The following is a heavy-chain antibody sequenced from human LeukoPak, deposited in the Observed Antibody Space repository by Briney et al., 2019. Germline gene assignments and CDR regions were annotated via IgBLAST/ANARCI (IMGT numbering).Heavy chain of an antibody. D-gene: IGHD2-21*02. CDR2: IYYSGST. J-gene: IGHJ3*02. CDR1: GGSISSYY. CDR3: ARGDSGGDAFDI. Sequence: SETLSLTCTVSGGSISSYYWSWIRQPPGKGLEWIGYIYYSGSTNYNPSLKSRVTISVDTSKNQFSLKLSSVTVADTAVYYCARGDSGGDAFDIWGQGTMVTVSS. V-gene: IGHV4-59*01.